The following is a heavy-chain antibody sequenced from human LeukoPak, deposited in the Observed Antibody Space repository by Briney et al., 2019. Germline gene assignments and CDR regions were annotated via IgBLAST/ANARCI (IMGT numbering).Heavy chain of an antibody. J-gene: IGHJ4*02. Sequence: GSLRLSCAASGFTFSSYWMSWVRQAPGKGLEWVANIKQDGSEKYYVNPVKGRFTISRDNAKNSLYLQMNSLRAEDTAVYYCARWLAATKRGYFDYWGQGTLDTVSS. V-gene: IGHV3-7*01. CDR2: IKQDGSEK. CDR1: GFTFSSYW. CDR3: ARWLAATKRGYFDY. D-gene: IGHD2-15*01.